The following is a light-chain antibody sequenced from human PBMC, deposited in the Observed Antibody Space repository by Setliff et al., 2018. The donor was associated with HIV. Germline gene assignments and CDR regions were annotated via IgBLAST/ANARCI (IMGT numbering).Light chain of an antibody. Sequence: QSALAQPPSASGSPGQSVTISCTGTSSDVGGYNYVSWYQQHPGKAPKFMIYEVTKRPSGVPDRFSGSKSGNTASLTVFGLQAEDEADYYCSSYAGTNSPYVFGTGTKVTVL. V-gene: IGLV2-8*01. J-gene: IGLJ1*01. CDR2: EVT. CDR3: SSYAGTNSPYV. CDR1: SSDVGGYNY.